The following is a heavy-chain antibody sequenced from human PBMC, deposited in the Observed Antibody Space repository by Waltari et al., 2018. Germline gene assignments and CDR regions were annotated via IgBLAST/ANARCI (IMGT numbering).Heavy chain of an antibody. J-gene: IGHJ5*02. CDR1: GFTFSSYA. CDR2: ISGSGGST. Sequence: EVQLVESGGGLVQPGGSLRLSCAASGFTFSSYAMSWVRQAPGKGLEWVSAISGSGGSTYYADSVKGRFTISRDNSKNTLYLQMNSLRAEDTAVYYCAKDGLLLWFGDLGWFDPWGQGTLVTVSS. V-gene: IGHV3-23*04. D-gene: IGHD3-10*01. CDR3: AKDGLLLWFGDLGWFDP.